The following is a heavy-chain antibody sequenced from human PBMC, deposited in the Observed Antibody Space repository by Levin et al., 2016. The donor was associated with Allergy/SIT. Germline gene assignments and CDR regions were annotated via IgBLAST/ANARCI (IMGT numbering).Heavy chain of an antibody. D-gene: IGHD1-14*01. CDR2: INPNSGDT. V-gene: IGHV1-2*02. J-gene: IGHJ4*02. CDR1: GYSFTGYY. Sequence: ASVKVSCKASGYSFTGYYIHWVRQAPGQGLEWMAWINPNSGDTVYEQKFQGRVIVTTDTSISTAYMELSSLRSDDTAIYYCVRDLTNPNHADSWGQGTLVTVSS. CDR3: VRDLTNPNHADS.